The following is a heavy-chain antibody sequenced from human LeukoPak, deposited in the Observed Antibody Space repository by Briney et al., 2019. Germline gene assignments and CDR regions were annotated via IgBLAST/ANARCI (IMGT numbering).Heavy chain of an antibody. CDR1: GFTFTSSA. D-gene: IGHD1-26*01. CDR2: IVVGSGNT. CDR3: AAVGPKEAIVEATTVDY. V-gene: IGHV1-58*01. Sequence: SVKVSCKASGFTFTSSAVQWVRQARGQRLEWIGWIVVGSGNTNYAQKFQERVTITRDMSTSTAYMELSSLRSEDTAVYYCAAVGPKEAIVEATTVDYWGQGTLVTVSS. J-gene: IGHJ4*02.